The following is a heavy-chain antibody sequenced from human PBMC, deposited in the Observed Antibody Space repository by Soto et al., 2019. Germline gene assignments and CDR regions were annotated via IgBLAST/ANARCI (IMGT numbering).Heavy chain of an antibody. D-gene: IGHD3-3*01. CDR3: ATVLRRDRRYGMDV. J-gene: IGHJ6*02. V-gene: IGHV4-31*03. Sequence: PSETLSLTCTVSGGSISSGGYYWSWIRQHPGKGLEWIGYIYYSGSTYYNPSLKGRVTISVDTSKNQFSLKLSSVTAADTAVYYCATVLRRDRRYGMDVWGQGTTVTVSS. CDR1: GGSISSGGYY. CDR2: IYYSGST.